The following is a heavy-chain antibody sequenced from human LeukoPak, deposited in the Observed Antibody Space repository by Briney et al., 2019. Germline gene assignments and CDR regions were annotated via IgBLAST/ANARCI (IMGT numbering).Heavy chain of an antibody. CDR3: ARRANTAPPYYFDY. CDR1: DDSMSSYY. J-gene: IGHJ4*02. CDR2: VYYSGGT. Sequence: SETLSLTCTVSDDSMSSYYWNWIRQPPGKGLEWIGYVYYSGGTNYNPSLKSRVTISLDTSKNQFSLKLSSATAADTAVYYCARRANTAPPYYFDYWGQGTLVTVSS. D-gene: IGHD5-18*01. V-gene: IGHV4-59*01.